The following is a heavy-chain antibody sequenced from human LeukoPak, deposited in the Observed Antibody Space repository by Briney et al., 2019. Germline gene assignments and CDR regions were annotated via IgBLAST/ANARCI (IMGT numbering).Heavy chain of an antibody. CDR2: INPNSGGT. J-gene: IGHJ4*02. CDR3: ARDLQLWSPEETGIDY. V-gene: IGHV1-2*02. CDR1: GYTFTGYY. D-gene: IGHD5-18*01. Sequence: ASVKVSCKASGYTFTGYYMHWVRQAPGQGLEWMGWINPNSGGTNYAQKFQGRVTMTRDTSISTAYMELSRLRSDDTAVYYCARDLQLWSPEETGIDYWGQGTLVTVSS.